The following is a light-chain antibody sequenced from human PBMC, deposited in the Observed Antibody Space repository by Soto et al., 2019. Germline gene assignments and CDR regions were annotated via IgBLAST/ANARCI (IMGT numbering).Light chain of an antibody. CDR1: QSVSSSY. J-gene: IGKJ4*01. CDR3: QQLSSSPIT. CDR2: GAS. V-gene: IGKV3-20*01. Sequence: DIVLTQSPGTLSLSPGVRATLSCRASQSVSSSYLAWYQQKPGQAPRLLIYGASSRATGIPDRFSGSGSGTDFALTISSLQPEDFATYYCQQLSSSPITFGGGTKVDIK.